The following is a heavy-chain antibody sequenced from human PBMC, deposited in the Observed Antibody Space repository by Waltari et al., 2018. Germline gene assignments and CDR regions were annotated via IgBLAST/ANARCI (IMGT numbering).Heavy chain of an antibody. CDR2: IKSKAAGGTI. D-gene: IGHD3-9*01. CDR1: GFHFITVW. CDR3: ATVVKTPSGYDY. Sequence: EVQLVESGGGLVKPGGSLRLSCAASGFHFITVWRTWVRQAPGKGLEWVGRIKSKAAGGTIEYAAPVEGRFTISRDDSKNTMYMQMNNLKTEDTAMYYCATVVKTPSGYDYWGQGTLVTVSS. J-gene: IGHJ4*02. V-gene: IGHV3-15*01.